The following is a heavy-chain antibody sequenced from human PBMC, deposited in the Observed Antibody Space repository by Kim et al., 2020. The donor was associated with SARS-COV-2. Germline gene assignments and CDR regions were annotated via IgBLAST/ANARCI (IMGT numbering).Heavy chain of an antibody. V-gene: IGHV3-64D*06. CDR1: GFTFSAYA. Sequence: GGSLRLSCSASGFTFSAYAMHWVRQAPGKGLDYVSAISNSGDTIYADSVRGRFTVSRDNSKNTVFLQMNGLRAHDTAVYYCVKDRGSVVRDFDYWGQGTLVTVSS. CDR2: ISNSGDTI. CDR3: VKDRGSVVRDFDY. J-gene: IGHJ4*02. D-gene: IGHD3-10*01.